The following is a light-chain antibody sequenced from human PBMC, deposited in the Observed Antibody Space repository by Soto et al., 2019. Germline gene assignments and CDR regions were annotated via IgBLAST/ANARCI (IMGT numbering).Light chain of an antibody. J-gene: IGLJ2*01. CDR3: QSYDSSLSAVV. Sequence: QSALTQPPSAAGAPGQRVTISCTGSSCNIGAGYDVHWYQQLPGTAPKLLIYGNSNRPSGVPDRFSGSKSGTSPSLAITGLQAEDEADYYCQSYDSSLSAVVFGGGTKVTVL. CDR1: SCNIGAGYD. CDR2: GNS. V-gene: IGLV1-40*01.